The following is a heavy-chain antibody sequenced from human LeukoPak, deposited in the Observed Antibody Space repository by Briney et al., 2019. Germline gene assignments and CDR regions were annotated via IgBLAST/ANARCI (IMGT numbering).Heavy chain of an antibody. D-gene: IGHD3/OR15-3a*01. Sequence: GGSLRLSGSASGFTFSNYGMHWVRQAPGKGLEYVSAISSNGGSTYYADSVKGRFSISRDNSKNTLYFQMSSLRAEDTAVYYCVKGTGTKYYYYGMDVWGQGTTVTVSS. CDR1: GFTFSNYG. V-gene: IGHV3-64D*06. CDR3: VKGTGTKYYYYGMDV. CDR2: ISSNGGST. J-gene: IGHJ6*02.